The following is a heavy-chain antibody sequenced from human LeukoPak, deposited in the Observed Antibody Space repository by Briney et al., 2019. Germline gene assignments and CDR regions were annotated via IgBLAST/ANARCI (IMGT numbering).Heavy chain of an antibody. D-gene: IGHD6-19*01. J-gene: IGHJ1*01. CDR1: GFTFSNYS. V-gene: IGHV3-23*01. Sequence: GESLRLSCAASGFTFSNYSMSWVRQAPGKGLEWVSAISANGGSTSYADSMKGRFTISRADSKDTLYLKTNALRAGDTANYSCAKHGYSSGWHQVPSQHWGQGTLVTVSS. CDR3: AKHGYSSGWHQVPSQH. CDR2: ISANGGST.